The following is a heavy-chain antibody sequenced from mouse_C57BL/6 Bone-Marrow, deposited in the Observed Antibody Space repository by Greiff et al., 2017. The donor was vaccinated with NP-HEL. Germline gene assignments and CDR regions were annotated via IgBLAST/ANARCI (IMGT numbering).Heavy chain of an antibody. Sequence: EVMLVESGAELVRPGASVKLSCTASGFNIKDDYMHWVKQRPEQGLEWIGWIDPENGDTEYASKFQGKATITADTSSNTAYLQLSSLTSEDTAVYYCTTGYGWYFDVWGTGTTVTVSS. CDR2: IDPENGDT. J-gene: IGHJ1*03. CDR3: TTGYGWYFDV. CDR1: GFNIKDDY. V-gene: IGHV14-4*01. D-gene: IGHD2-10*02.